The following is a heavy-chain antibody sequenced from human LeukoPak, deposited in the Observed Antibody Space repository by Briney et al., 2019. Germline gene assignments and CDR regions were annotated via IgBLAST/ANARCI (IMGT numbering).Heavy chain of an antibody. Sequence: PGGSLRLSCAASGFTFSSYAMSWVRQAPGKGLEWASAISGSGGSTYYADSVKGRFTISRDNSKNTLYLQMNSLRAEDTGVYYCAKDATIFIYGRFDPWGQGTLVTVSS. V-gene: IGHV3-23*01. J-gene: IGHJ5*02. CDR1: GFTFSSYA. D-gene: IGHD3-9*01. CDR2: ISGSGGST. CDR3: AKDATIFIYGRFDP.